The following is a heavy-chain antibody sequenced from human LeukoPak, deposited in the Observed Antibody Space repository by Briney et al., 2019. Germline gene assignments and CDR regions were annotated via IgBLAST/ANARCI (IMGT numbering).Heavy chain of an antibody. CDR2: ISWNSGSI. V-gene: IGHV3-9*01. J-gene: IGHJ4*02. CDR3: AKDKGIVAGYFDY. D-gene: IGHD1-26*01. Sequence: PGGSLRLSCAASGFTFSSYAMSWVRQAPGKGLEWVSGISWNSGSIGYADSVKGRFTISRDNAKNSLYLQMNSLRAEDTALYYCAKDKGIVAGYFDYWGQGTLVTVSS. CDR1: GFTFSSYA.